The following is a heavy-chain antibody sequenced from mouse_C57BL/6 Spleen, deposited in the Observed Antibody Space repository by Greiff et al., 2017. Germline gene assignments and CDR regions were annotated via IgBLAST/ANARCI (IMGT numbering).Heavy chain of an antibody. D-gene: IGHD4-1*01. Sequence: QVQLKQSWAELVRPGSSVKLSCKASGYTFTSYWLDWVKQRPGQGLEWIGNIYPSDSDTHYNQKFKDKATLTVDKSSSTAYMQLSILTSEDSAVYYCASLGRGDFDYWGQGTTLTVSS. CDR2: IYPSDSDT. J-gene: IGHJ2*01. CDR3: ASLGRGDFDY. CDR1: GYTFTSYW. V-gene: IGHV1-61*01.